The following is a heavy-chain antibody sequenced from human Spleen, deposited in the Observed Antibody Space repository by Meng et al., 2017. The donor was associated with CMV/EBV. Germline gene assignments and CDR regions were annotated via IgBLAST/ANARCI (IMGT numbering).Heavy chain of an antibody. CDR3: ARSRDGPPYYFDY. CDR1: GFTFSTYW. J-gene: IGHJ4*02. V-gene: IGHV3-7*01. Sequence: GGSLRLSCAASGFTFSTYWMTWVRRAPGKGLEWVANIKQDGSEKYYADSVKGRFTISRDNAKNSLYLQMNSLRAEDTAVYYCARSRDGPPYYFDYWGQGTLVTVSS. CDR2: IKQDGSEK.